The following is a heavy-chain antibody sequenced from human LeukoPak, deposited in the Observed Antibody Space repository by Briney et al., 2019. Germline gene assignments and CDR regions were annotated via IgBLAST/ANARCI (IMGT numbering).Heavy chain of an antibody. CDR2: INSDGSST. CDR1: GSTLSSYW. V-gene: IGHV3-74*01. J-gene: IGHJ4*02. CDR3: ARHDYFDY. Sequence: PGGSLRLSCAAPGSTLSSYWMHWVRQTPGKGLVWVSRINSDGSSTYYADSVKGRFTISRDNAKNTLYLQMNSLRAEDTAVYYCARHDYFDYWGQGTLVTVSS.